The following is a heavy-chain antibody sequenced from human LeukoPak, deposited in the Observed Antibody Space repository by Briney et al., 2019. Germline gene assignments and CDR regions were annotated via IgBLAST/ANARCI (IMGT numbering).Heavy chain of an antibody. D-gene: IGHD3-3*01. CDR1: GGTFSSYT. CDR2: IIPIFGTA. CDR3: ARQASYDFWSGYYFDY. Sequence: ASVKVSCKASGGTFSSYTISWVRQAPGQGLEWMGGIIPIFGTANYAQKFQGRVTITTDESTSTAYMELSSLRSEDTAVYYCARQASYDFWSGYYFDYWGQGTLVTVSS. J-gene: IGHJ4*02. V-gene: IGHV1-69*05.